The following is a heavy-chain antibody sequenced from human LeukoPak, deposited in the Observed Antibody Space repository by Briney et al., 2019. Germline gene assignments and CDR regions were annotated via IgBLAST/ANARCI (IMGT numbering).Heavy chain of an antibody. CDR3: ARSRKYPDAFDI. D-gene: IGHD6-6*01. V-gene: IGHV4-59*08. CDR2: IYYSEST. J-gene: IGHJ3*02. CDR1: GGSISSYY. Sequence: SETLSLTCTVSGGSISSYYWSWIRQPPGKGLEWIGSIYYSESTYQNPSLKSRVTISVDTSKNQFSLKLSSVTAADTAVYYCARSRKYPDAFDIWGQGTMVTVSS.